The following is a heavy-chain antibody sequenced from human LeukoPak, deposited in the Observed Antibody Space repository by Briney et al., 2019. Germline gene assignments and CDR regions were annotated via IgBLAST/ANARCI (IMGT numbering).Heavy chain of an antibody. CDR1: GFTFSDYG. CDR2: IRFDGSNK. V-gene: IGHV3-30*02. CDR3: AKGSTTWIQLTPFDY. Sequence: GRSLRLSCAASGFTFSDYGMDWVRQAPGKGLEWVAFIRFDGSNKYYADSVKGRFTISRDNSKNTLYLQMNSLRADDTAVYYCAKGSTTWIQLTPFDYWGQGTLVTVSS. J-gene: IGHJ4*02. D-gene: IGHD5-18*01.